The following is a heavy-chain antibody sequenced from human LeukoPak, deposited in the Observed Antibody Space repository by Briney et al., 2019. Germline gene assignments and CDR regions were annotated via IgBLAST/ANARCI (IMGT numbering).Heavy chain of an antibody. CDR1: GYTFTSYG. J-gene: IGHJ5*02. Sequence: ASVKVSCKASGYTFTSYGISWVRQAPGQGLEWMGWISAYNGNTNYAQKLQGRVTMPPDTSTSTAYMELRSLRSDATAVYYCASSVLVYDYVWGSYRPNWFDPWGQGTLVTVSS. CDR3: ASSVLVYDYVWGSYRPNWFDP. CDR2: ISAYNGNT. D-gene: IGHD3-16*02. V-gene: IGHV1-18*01.